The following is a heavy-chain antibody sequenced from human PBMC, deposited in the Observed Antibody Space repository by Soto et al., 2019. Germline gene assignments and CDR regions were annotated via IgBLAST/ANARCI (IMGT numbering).Heavy chain of an antibody. CDR1: GFAFRSYW. D-gene: IGHD3-16*01. J-gene: IGHJ5*02. V-gene: IGHV3-74*01. CDR2: INNDETTT. CDR3: ASGVVGGVIVH. Sequence: EVQLVESGGGLVQPGGSLRLSCAASGFAFRSYWMHWVRQVPGKGLVWVSRINNDETTTNYADSVKCRFTISRDNAENTLYLQMNSLRVEDTGVYYCASGVVGGVIVHLGQGTLVTVSS.